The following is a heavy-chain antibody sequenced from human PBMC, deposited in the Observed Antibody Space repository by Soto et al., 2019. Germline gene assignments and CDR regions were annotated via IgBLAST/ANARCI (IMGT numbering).Heavy chain of an antibody. CDR3: ARSHYYGSGSYPPDY. Sequence: QVQLVQSGAEVKKPGSSVKVSCKASGGTFSSYTISWVRQAPGQGLEWMGRIIPILGIANYAQKFQGRVTLTADKSTSTAYMELSSLRSEDTAVYYCARSHYYGSGSYPPDYWGQGTLVTVSS. CDR2: IIPILGIA. CDR1: GGTFSSYT. D-gene: IGHD3-10*01. V-gene: IGHV1-69*02. J-gene: IGHJ4*02.